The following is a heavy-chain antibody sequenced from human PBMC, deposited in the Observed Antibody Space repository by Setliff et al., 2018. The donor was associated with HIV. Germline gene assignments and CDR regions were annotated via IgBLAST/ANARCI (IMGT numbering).Heavy chain of an antibody. J-gene: IGHJ6*02. CDR3: ARGKSGFETTGIDYGMDV. Sequence: GGSLRLSCTASGFTFRYFTMSWVRQAPGKGLEWLGFIRSTAYSGTTQYAASVKDRFTISRDNAKSIAYLQINTLRSDETAVYYCARGKSGFETTGIDYGMDVWGQATTVTVSS. D-gene: IGHD3-3*01. CDR1: GFTFRYFT. CDR2: IRSTAYSGTT. V-gene: IGHV3-49*04.